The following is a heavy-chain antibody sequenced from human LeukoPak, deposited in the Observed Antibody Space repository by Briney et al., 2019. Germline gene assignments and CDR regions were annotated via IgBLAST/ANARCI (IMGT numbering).Heavy chain of an antibody. Sequence: SETLSLTCTVSGGSISRSYYYWGWIRQPPGKGLEWIGTIYYSGSTYYNPSLKSRVTISVDTSKNQFSLKLSSVTAPDTAVYYCARHEDRNWYFDHWGQGTLVTVSS. CDR1: GGSISRSYYY. CDR3: ARHEDRNWYFDH. V-gene: IGHV4-39*01. CDR2: IYYSGST. D-gene: IGHD1-1*01. J-gene: IGHJ4*02.